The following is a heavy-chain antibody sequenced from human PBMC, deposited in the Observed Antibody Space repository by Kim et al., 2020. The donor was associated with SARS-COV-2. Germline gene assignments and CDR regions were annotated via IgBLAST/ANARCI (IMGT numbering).Heavy chain of an antibody. J-gene: IGHJ6*02. D-gene: IGHD5-18*01. Sequence: GGSLRLSCAASGFTVSSNYMSWVRQAPGKGLEWVSVIYSGGSTYYADSVKGRFTISRHNSKNTLYLQMNSLRAEDTAVYYCARDQGYSYGYQSYYYGMDVWGQGTTVTVSS. CDR2: IYSGGST. CDR3: ARDQGYSYGYQSYYYGMDV. V-gene: IGHV3-53*04. CDR1: GFTVSSNY.